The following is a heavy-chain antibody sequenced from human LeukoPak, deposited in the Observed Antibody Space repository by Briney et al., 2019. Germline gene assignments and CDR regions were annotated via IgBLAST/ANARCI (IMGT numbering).Heavy chain of an antibody. CDR1: GGSISTYY. D-gene: IGHD6-6*01. Sequence: SETLSLTCTVSGGSISTYYWSWIRQPPGKGLEWIGYIYYSGSTYYNPSLKSRVTISVDRSKNQFSLKLSSVTAADTAVYYCASQFEYSSSSLYNWFDPWGQGTLVTVSS. CDR3: ASQFEYSSSSLYNWFDP. V-gene: IGHV4-59*12. J-gene: IGHJ5*02. CDR2: IYYSGST.